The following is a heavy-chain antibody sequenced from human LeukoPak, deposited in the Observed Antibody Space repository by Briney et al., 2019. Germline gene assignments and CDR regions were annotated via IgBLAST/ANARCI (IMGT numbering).Heavy chain of an antibody. V-gene: IGHV4-34*01. CDR3: ARGAAARLGYYYYYMDV. D-gene: IGHD6-6*01. CDR1: GGSFSGYY. J-gene: IGHJ6*03. Sequence: SETLSLTCAVYGGSFSGYYWSWIRQPPGKGLEWIGEINHSGSTNYNPSLKSRVTISVDTSKNLFSLKLSSVTAADTAVYYCARGAAARLGYYYYYMDVWGKGTTATVSS. CDR2: INHSGST.